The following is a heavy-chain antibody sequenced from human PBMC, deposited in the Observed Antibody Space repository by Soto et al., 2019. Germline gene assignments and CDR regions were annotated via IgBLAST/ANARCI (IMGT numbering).Heavy chain of an antibody. D-gene: IGHD3-3*01. CDR1: GFTFGDYA. Sequence: GGSLRLSCTASGFTFGDYAMSWFRQAPGKGLEWVGFIRSKAYGGTTEYAASVKGRFTISRDDSKSIAYLQMNSLKTEDTAVYYCTRADYDFWSGYDYYYYGMDVWGQGTTVTSP. CDR2: IRSKAYGGTT. CDR3: TRADYDFWSGYDYYYYGMDV. J-gene: IGHJ6*02. V-gene: IGHV3-49*03.